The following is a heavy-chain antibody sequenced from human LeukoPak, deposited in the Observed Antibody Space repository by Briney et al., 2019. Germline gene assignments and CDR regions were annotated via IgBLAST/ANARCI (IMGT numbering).Heavy chain of an antibody. CDR1: GFTFSASA. V-gene: IGHV3-73*01. Sequence: GGSLKLSCTTSGFTFSASAIHWVRQASGKGLEWLGHIRSRDNNYATAYAASAKGRFTVSRDDLSNTAYLQMNRLKIDDTAVYYCVTLGATNFDYWGQGTLVTVSS. D-gene: IGHD1-26*01. J-gene: IGHJ4*02. CDR2: IRSRDNNYAT. CDR3: VTLGATNFDY.